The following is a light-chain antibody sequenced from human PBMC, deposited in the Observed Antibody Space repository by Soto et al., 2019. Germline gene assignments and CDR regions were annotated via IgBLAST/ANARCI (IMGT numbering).Light chain of an antibody. CDR2: ANN. CDR3: QSYDIHLSASLV. CDR1: SSNFGAGYD. Sequence: QLVLTQPPSVSGAPGQRVTISCTGSSSNFGAGYDVHWYQQLPGTAPKLLIYANNNRPSGIPDRFSGSKSGTSASLAITGLQAEDEADYYCQSYDIHLSASLVFGGGTQLTVL. J-gene: IGLJ2*01. V-gene: IGLV1-40*01.